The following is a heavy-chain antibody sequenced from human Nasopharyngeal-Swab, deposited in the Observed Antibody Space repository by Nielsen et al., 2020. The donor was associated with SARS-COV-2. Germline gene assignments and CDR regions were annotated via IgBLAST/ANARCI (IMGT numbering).Heavy chain of an antibody. CDR2: MNPNSGNT. V-gene: IGHV1-8*01. CDR1: GYTFTSYD. CDR3: ARDFRDTAMVKEYGMDV. J-gene: IGHJ6*02. D-gene: IGHD5-18*01. Sequence: ASVKVSCKASGYTFTSYDINWVRQATGQGLEWMGWMNPNSGNTGYAQKFQGRVTMTRNTSISTAYMELSSLRSEDTAVYYCARDFRDTAMVKEYGMDVWGQGTTVTVSS.